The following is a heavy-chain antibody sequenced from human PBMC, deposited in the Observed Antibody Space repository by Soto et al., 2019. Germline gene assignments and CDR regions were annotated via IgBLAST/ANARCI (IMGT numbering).Heavy chain of an antibody. CDR2: IYYSGST. CDR3: ARGLGFMVRGVILTTYFDY. J-gene: IGHJ4*02. CDR1: GGSISSGGYY. D-gene: IGHD3-10*01. V-gene: IGHV4-31*03. Sequence: QVQLQESGPGLVKPSQTLSLTCTVSGGSISSGGYYWSWIRQHPGKGLEWIGYIYYSGSTYYNPSLKSRVTLSVDTSKNQFSLKLSSVTAADTAVYYCARGLGFMVRGVILTTYFDYWGQGTLVTVSS.